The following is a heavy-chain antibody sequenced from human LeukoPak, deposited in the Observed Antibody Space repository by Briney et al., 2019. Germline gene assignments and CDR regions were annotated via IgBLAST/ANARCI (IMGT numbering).Heavy chain of an antibody. CDR3: ARYRGLGELLEY. CDR1: GYTFTGYY. V-gene: IGHV1-18*04. Sequence: ASVKVSCKASGYTFTGYYMHWVRQAPRQGLEWMGWISAYNGNTNYAQKLQGRVTMTTDTSTSTAYMELRSLRSDDTAVYYCARYRGLGELLEYWGQGTLVTVSS. CDR2: ISAYNGNT. J-gene: IGHJ4*02. D-gene: IGHD3-10*01.